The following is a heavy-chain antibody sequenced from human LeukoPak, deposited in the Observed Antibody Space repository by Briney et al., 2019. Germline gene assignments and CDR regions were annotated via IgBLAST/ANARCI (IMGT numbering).Heavy chain of an antibody. Sequence: ASVKVSCKASGYTFTGYYMHWVRQAPGQGLEWMGRINPNSGGTNYAQKFQGRVTMTRDTSISTAYMELSRLRSDDTAVYYCARTTRNWNAWGARDYWGQGTLVTVSS. CDR3: ARTTRNWNAWGARDY. J-gene: IGHJ4*02. CDR2: INPNSGGT. CDR1: GYTFTGYY. D-gene: IGHD1-1*01. V-gene: IGHV1-2*06.